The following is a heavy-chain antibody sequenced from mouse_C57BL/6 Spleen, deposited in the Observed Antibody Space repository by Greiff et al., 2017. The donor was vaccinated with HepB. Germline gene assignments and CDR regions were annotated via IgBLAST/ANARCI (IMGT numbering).Heavy chain of an antibody. CDR2: INPSSGYT. Sequence: VKLQQSGAELARPGASVKMSCKASGYTFTSYTMHWVKQRPGQGLEWIGYINPSSGYTKYNQKFKDKATLTADKSSSTAYMQLSSLTSEDSAVYYCARRTTVVDFDYWGQGTTLTVSS. J-gene: IGHJ2*01. D-gene: IGHD1-1*01. CDR3: ARRTTVVDFDY. V-gene: IGHV1-4*01. CDR1: GYTFTSYT.